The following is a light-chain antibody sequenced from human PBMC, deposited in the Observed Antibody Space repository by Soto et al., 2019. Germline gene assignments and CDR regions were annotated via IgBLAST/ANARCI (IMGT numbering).Light chain of an antibody. CDR2: EVA. V-gene: IGLV2-14*01. CDR1: SSDVGGYDY. J-gene: IGLJ1*01. Sequence: QSVLTQPASVSGSPGQSITISCTGASSDVGGYDYVSWYQQHPGKAPKLMIYEVANRPSGVSNRFSGSKSGNTASLTISGLKAEDEADYYCSSYTSSNTLVFGTGTKLTVL. CDR3: SSYTSSNTLV.